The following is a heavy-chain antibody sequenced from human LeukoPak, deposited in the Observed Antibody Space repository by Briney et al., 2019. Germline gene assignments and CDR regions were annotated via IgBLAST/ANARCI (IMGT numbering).Heavy chain of an antibody. CDR1: GFSIDSFA. V-gene: IGHV3-64*01. D-gene: IGHD5-12*01. J-gene: IGHJ6*03. Sequence: PGGSLRLSCAASGFSIDSFAMLWVRQAPGKGLEYVSAIDSNGDRKYYANSLKGRFTVSIDNSKNTLFLQMGSLRAEDMALYYCARVMPGVATSYMDVWGKGTTVTVSS. CDR2: IDSNGDRK. CDR3: ARVMPGVATSYMDV.